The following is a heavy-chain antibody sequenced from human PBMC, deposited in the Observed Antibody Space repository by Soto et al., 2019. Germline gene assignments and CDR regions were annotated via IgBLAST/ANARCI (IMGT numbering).Heavy chain of an antibody. D-gene: IGHD6-19*01. CDR1: GDSVSSNSAA. CDR2: TYYTSKWDN. Sequence: SQTLSLTCAISGDSVSSNSAAWNWIRQSPSRGLEWLGRTYYTSKWDNDYAVSVESRITFKPDTSRNQLSLQLNSVTPEDTAVYYCARYSSPLNQYALDIWGQGTMVTVSS. J-gene: IGHJ3*02. V-gene: IGHV6-1*01. CDR3: ARYSSPLNQYALDI.